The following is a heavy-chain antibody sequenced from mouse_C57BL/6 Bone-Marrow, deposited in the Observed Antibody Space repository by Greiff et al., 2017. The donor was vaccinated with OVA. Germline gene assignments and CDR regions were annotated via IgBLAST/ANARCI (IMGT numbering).Heavy chain of an antibody. CDR2: INPNNGGT. CDR1: GYTFTDYY. Sequence: EVQLQQSGPELVKPGASVKISCKASGYTFTDYYMNWVKQSHGKSLEWIGDINPNNGGTSYNQKFKGKATLTVDKSSSTAYMELRSLTSEDSAVYYCARPGYYYWYFDVWGTGTTVTVSS. V-gene: IGHV1-26*01. CDR3: ARPGYYYWYFDV. D-gene: IGHD2-3*01. J-gene: IGHJ1*03.